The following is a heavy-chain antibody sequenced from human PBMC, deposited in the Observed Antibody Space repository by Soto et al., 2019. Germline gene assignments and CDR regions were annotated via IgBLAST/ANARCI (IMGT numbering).Heavy chain of an antibody. V-gene: IGHV3-30-3*02. CDR1: GFTFSSYA. Sequence: HPGGSLRLSCAASGFTFSSYAMHWVRQAPGKGLEWVAVISYDGSNKYYADSVKGRFTISRDNSKNTLYLQMNSLRAEDTAVYYCAKTPGLGFLEWLSVFDYWGQGTLVTVSS. CDR3: AKTPGLGFLEWLSVFDY. D-gene: IGHD3-3*01. CDR2: ISYDGSNK. J-gene: IGHJ4*02.